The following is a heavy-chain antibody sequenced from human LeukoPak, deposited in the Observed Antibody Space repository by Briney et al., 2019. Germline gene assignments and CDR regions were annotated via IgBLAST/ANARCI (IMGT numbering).Heavy chain of an antibody. CDR2: IKSKTDGGTT. Sequence: GGSLRLSCAASGFTFSNAWMSWVRQAPGKGLEWVGRIKSKTDGGTTDYAAPVKGRFTISRDDSKNTLYLQMNSLKTEDTAVYYCTTPRVGVKSDAFDIWGQGTMVTVSS. D-gene: IGHD1-26*01. V-gene: IGHV3-15*01. CDR1: GFTFSNAW. CDR3: TTPRVGVKSDAFDI. J-gene: IGHJ3*02.